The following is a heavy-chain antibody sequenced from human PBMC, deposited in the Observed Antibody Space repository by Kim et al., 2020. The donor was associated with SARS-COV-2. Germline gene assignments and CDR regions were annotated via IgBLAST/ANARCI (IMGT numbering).Heavy chain of an antibody. Sequence: GGSLRLSCSASGLTFGDHGMTWVRQAPGKGLEWVGFIRIKNHGGTTEYAASVKGRFTISRDDSRGVAYLQMDSLKTDDTAVYFCTSTYGGNYYLDQWGQGTLVTVSS. CDR2: IRIKNHGGTT. CDR3: TSTYGGNYYLDQ. V-gene: IGHV3-49*04. D-gene: IGHD5-12*01. J-gene: IGHJ1*01. CDR1: GLTFGDHG.